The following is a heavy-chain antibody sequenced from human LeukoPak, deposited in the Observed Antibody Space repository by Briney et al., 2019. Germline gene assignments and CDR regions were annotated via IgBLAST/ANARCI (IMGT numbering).Heavy chain of an antibody. D-gene: IGHD3-10*01. CDR3: ARGLYYYGSGSPLDY. CDR1: GYTFTANY. J-gene: IGHJ4*02. V-gene: IGHV1-2*02. CDR2: INPNSGGS. Sequence: ASVKVSFKASGYTFTANYMHWVRQAPGQGLEWMGWINPNSGGSNSGQKFQGRVTMTRDTSISTAYMELSRLRSDDTAVYYCARGLYYYGSGSPLDYWGQGTLVTVSS.